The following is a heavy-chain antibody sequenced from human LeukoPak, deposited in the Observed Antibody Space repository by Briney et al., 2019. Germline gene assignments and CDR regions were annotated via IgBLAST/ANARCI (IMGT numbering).Heavy chain of an antibody. CDR2: ISYDGSKN. V-gene: IGHV3-30*04. J-gene: IGHJ4*02. CDR3: ARGGYNSDWSRIDY. Sequence: PGGSLRLSCAASGFTFSSYAMRWVRQAPGKGREWVALISYDGSKNNYADSVKGRFTISRDNSNNTLYLQMNSLRAEDTAVYYCARGGYNSDWSRIDYWGQGTLVTVSS. D-gene: IGHD6-19*01. CDR1: GFTFSSYA.